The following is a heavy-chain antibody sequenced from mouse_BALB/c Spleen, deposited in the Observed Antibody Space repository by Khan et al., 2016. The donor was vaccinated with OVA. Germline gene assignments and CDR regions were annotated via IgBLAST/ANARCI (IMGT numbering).Heavy chain of an antibody. J-gene: IGHJ4*01. Sequence: EVELVESGGGLVKPGGSLKLSCAASGFTFSSYAVSWIRQTPEKRLEWVASINSGGSAYYPDSVKGRFTISRDDARNILYLQMSSLRSVYSATYYCTRLVDYWGQGTSVTVSS. CDR3: TRLVDY. CDR2: INSGGSA. V-gene: IGHV5-6-5*01. CDR1: GFTFSSYA.